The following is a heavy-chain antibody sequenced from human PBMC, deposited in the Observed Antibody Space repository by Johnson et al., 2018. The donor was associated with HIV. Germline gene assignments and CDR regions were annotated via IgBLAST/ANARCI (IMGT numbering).Heavy chain of an antibody. D-gene: IGHD3-10*01. V-gene: IGHV3-74*01. Sequence: VQLVESGGGLVQPGGSLRLSCAASGFIFSSYWMHWVRQAPGKGLVWVSRIKSDGTSTNYADSVKGRFTISRDNAKNTLYLQMDSLGAEDTAVYYCARVQLLADDVFNIWGQGTMVTVSS. J-gene: IGHJ3*02. CDR2: IKSDGTST. CDR1: GFIFSSYW. CDR3: ARVQLLADDVFNI.